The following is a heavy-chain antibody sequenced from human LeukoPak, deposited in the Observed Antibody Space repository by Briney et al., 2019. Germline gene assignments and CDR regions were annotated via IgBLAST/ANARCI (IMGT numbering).Heavy chain of an antibody. CDR2: IYYSGST. CDR3: ARVVTGRLDY. D-gene: IGHD7-27*01. Sequence: SETLSPTCTVSGGSISGHYWSWIRQPPGKGLECIGDIYYSGSTNYNPSLKSRVTISVDTSKNQFSLKLSSVTAADTAVYYCARVVTGRLDYWGQGTLVTVSS. V-gene: IGHV4-59*11. CDR1: GGSISGHY. J-gene: IGHJ4*02.